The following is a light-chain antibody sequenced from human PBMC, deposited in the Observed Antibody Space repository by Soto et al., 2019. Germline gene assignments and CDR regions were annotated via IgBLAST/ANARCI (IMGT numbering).Light chain of an antibody. CDR3: AAWDYNLNAYV. J-gene: IGLJ1*01. Sequence: QSVMTHPPSASLTPGHRFTISFSGSISNILSNTFNWYQQLPGTAPKVLIYSHNQRPGGVPDRFSGSKSETSASLAISGLKSEDEADYYCAAWDYNLNAYVFAIGTKVTVL. CDR2: SHN. V-gene: IGLV1-44*01. CDR1: ISNILSNT.